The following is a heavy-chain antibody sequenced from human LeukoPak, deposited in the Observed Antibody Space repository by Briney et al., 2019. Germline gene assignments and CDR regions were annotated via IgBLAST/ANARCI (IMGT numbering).Heavy chain of an antibody. D-gene: IGHD3-22*01. CDR3: ARFSSYYDSSLHYVDH. J-gene: IGHJ4*02. CDR2: INHSGNT. V-gene: IGHV4-34*01. Sequence: ASETLSLTCGVYGGSFSNYYWSWIRQTPGKGLEWIGEINHSGNTNYNPSLNSRVTVSVDTSKNQFSLNLTSVTAADTAVYYCARFSSYYDSSLHYVDHWGQGTLVSVSA. CDR1: GGSFSNYY.